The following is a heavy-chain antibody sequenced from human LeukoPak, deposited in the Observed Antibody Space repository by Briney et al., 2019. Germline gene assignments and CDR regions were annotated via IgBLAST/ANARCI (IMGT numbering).Heavy chain of an antibody. J-gene: IGHJ3*02. CDR3: AKIRSNLGYCSSTSCRGDAFDI. V-gene: IGHV3-30*02. Sequence: GGSLRLSCAASGFTFSSYGMHWVRQAPGKGLEWVAFIRYDGSNKYYADPVKGLFTISRDNSKNTLYLQMNSLRAEDTAVYYCAKIRSNLGYCSSTSCRGDAFDIWGQGTMVTVSS. CDR2: IRYDGSNK. D-gene: IGHD2-2*01. CDR1: GFTFSSYG.